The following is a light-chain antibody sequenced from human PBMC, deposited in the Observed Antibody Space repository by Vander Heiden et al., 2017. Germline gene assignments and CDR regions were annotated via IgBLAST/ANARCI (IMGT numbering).Light chain of an antibody. CDR2: AAS. CDR3: QQSYSTPFT. Sequence: DIQMNQSPSSLSASVGDRVTITCRASQSISSYLNWYQQKPGKAPKLLIYAASSLQSGVPSRFSGSESGTDFTLTISSLRPEDFATYYCQQSYSTPFTFGPGTKVDIK. V-gene: IGKV1-39*01. J-gene: IGKJ3*01. CDR1: QSISSY.